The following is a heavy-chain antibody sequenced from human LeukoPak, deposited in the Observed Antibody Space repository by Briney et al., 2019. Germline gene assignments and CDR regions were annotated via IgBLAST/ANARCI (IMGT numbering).Heavy chain of an antibody. CDR2: ISAYNGNT. J-gene: IGHJ4*02. Sequence: ASVKVSCKASGYTFTSYYMHWVRQAPGQGLEWMGWISAYNGNTNYAQKLQGRVTMTTDTSTSTAYMELRSLRSDDTAVYYCARGGDEYYIRPTVDYWGQGTLVTVSS. D-gene: IGHD3-10*01. CDR1: GYTFTSYY. CDR3: ARGGDEYYIRPTVDY. V-gene: IGHV1-18*04.